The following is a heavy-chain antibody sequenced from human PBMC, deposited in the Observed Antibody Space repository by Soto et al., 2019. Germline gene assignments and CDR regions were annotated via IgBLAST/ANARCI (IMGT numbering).Heavy chain of an antibody. J-gene: IGHJ4*02. Sequence: GASVKVSCKASGYTFTSYGISWVRQAPGQGLEWMGWISAYNGNTNYAQKLQGRVTMTTDTSTSTAYMELRSLRSDDTAVYYCARAHITIFGVVIGTFDYWGQGTLVTAPQ. V-gene: IGHV1-18*01. CDR2: ISAYNGNT. CDR3: ARAHITIFGVVIGTFDY. CDR1: GYTFTSYG. D-gene: IGHD3-3*01.